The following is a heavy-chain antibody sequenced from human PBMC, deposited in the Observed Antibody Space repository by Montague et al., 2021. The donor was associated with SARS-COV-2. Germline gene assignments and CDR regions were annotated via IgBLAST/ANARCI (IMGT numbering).Heavy chain of an antibody. V-gene: IGHV3-48*04. Sequence: SLRLSCAAAGFTFSRYSMNWVRQAPGKGPEWISYISMSETRTQYADSVKGRFTISRDNARNSLYLQMRGLTGGDTAVYYCARVASEHTAMAPDYWGQGTLVTASS. CDR2: ISMSETRT. J-gene: IGHJ4*02. CDR1: GFTFSRYS. CDR3: ARVASEHTAMAPDY. D-gene: IGHD5-18*01.